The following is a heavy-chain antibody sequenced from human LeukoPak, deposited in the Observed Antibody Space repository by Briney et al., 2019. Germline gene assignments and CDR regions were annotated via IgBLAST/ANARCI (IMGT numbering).Heavy chain of an antibody. CDR2: ITGSGGST. CDR3: AKDRANVDTAMVPDY. J-gene: IGHJ4*02. D-gene: IGHD5-18*01. V-gene: IGHV3-23*01. Sequence: GGSLRLSCAASGFTFSNYATTWVRQAPGKGLEWVSAITGSGGSTYYADSVKGRFTISRDNSKNTLYLQMNGLRAEDTAVYYCAKDRANVDTAMVPDYWGQGTLVTVSS. CDR1: GFTFSNYA.